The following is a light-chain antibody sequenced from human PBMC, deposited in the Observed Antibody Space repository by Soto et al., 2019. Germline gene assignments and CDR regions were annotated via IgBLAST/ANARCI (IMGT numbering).Light chain of an antibody. J-gene: IGKJ1*01. CDR2: EAA. V-gene: IGKV1-5*03. Sequence: DIQMTQSPSTLSASAGDRVTITCRASQSISSWLAWYQQKPGKAPKLLNYEAATLESGVPSRFSGSGSGTEFTLTISSLQPDDFATYYCQQYENYWTFGQGTKVEIK. CDR3: QQYENYWT. CDR1: QSISSW.